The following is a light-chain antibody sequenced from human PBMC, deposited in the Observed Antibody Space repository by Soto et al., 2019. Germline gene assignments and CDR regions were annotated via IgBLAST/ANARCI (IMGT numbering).Light chain of an antibody. CDR2: DAS. V-gene: IGKV1-5*01. Sequence: DIQMTQSPSTLSASVGDRVTITCRASQSITNRLAWYQQKPGKAPKVLIYDASNLQSGVPSRFSGSGFGTEFILTITSLQPDDFATYSCQYYGGLWTFGQGTKVDIK. CDR3: QYYGGLWT. CDR1: QSITNR. J-gene: IGKJ1*01.